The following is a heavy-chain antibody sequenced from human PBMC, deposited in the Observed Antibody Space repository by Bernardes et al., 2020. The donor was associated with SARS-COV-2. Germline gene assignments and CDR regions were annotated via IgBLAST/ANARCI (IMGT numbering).Heavy chain of an antibody. CDR2: INPNSGGT. CDR1: GYTFTGYY. Sequence: ASVKVSCKASGYTFTGYYMHWVRQAPGQGLEWMGWINPNSGGTNYAQKFQGWVTMTRDTSISTAYMELSRLRSDDTAVYYCARGRWPYDFWSGFYGLDVWSQGTTVTVSS. D-gene: IGHD3-3*01. V-gene: IGHV1-2*04. J-gene: IGHJ6*02. CDR3: ARGRWPYDFWSGFYGLDV.